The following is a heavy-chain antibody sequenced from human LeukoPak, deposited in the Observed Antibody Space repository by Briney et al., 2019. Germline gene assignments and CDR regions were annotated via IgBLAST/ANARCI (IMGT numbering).Heavy chain of an antibody. V-gene: IGHV4-59*01. CDR2: ISNSGTT. D-gene: IGHD4-17*01. CDR1: GVSINDYY. CDR3: ARVVRGAVTSNCFDP. Sequence: SETLSLTCTVSGVSINDYYWTWIRQAPGKGLEWIGYISNSGTTDYNPSLKSRVTMSVDTSNNEFSLRLTSVTAADTAMYYCARVVRGAVTSNCFDPWGQGTLVTVSS. J-gene: IGHJ5*02.